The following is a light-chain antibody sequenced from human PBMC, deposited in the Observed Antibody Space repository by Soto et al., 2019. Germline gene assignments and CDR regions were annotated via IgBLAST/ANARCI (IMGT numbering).Light chain of an antibody. J-gene: IGKJ3*01. CDR2: DAS. CDR3: QQYNSYF. V-gene: IGKV1-5*01. Sequence: DIQMTQSPSTLSASVGDRVTITCRASQSISSWLAWYQQKPGKAPKLLIYDASSLESGVPSRFSGSGSGTEFTLTISSLQPYDFATCYCQQYNSYFFGPGTKVDIK. CDR1: QSISSW.